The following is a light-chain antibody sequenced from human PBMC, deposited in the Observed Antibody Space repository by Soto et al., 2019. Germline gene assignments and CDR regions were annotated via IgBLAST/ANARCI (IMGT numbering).Light chain of an antibody. Sequence: QSVLTQPPSVSGAPGQRVTISCTGSSSNIGAGYHVHWYQQLPGAAPKLLIFGDSNRPSGVPDRFSGSKSGTSASLAITGLQADDEADYYRQSSDSRLSGSDVFGTGTRSPS. J-gene: IGLJ1*01. CDR1: SSNIGAGYH. V-gene: IGLV1-40*01. CDR3: QSSDSRLSGSDV. CDR2: GDS.